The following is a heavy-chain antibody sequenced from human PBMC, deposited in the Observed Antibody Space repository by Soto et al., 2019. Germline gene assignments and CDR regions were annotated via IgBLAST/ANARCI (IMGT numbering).Heavy chain of an antibody. CDR2: INPSGGST. CDR3: ARHLLYGSGSHTFDY. Sequence: QVQLVQSGAEVKKPGASVKVSCKASGYTFTSYYMHWVRQAPGQGLEWMGIINPSGGSTSYAQKFQGRVTMTSDTSASTVDMELSTLRSEDTAVYYCARHLLYGSGSHTFDYWGQGTLVAVSS. D-gene: IGHD3-10*01. CDR1: GYTFTSYY. J-gene: IGHJ4*02. V-gene: IGHV1-46*03.